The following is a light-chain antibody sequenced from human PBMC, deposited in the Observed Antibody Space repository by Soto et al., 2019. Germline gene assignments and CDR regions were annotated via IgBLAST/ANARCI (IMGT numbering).Light chain of an antibody. Sequence: DIQMTQSPSTLSGSVGETVTITCRASQSISNWLAWYQQKPGQAPKLLIHKASTLESGVPSRFSGSGSGTEFTLTISSLQPDDFATFYCQQYDRFPYTFGQGTKLEIK. CDR1: QSISNW. CDR2: KAS. J-gene: IGKJ2*01. V-gene: IGKV1-5*03. CDR3: QQYDRFPYT.